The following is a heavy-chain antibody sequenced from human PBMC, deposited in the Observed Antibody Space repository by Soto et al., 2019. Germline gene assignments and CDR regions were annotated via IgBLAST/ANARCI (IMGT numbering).Heavy chain of an antibody. CDR2: ISYDGSNK. J-gene: IGHJ4*02. V-gene: IGHV3-30-3*01. D-gene: IGHD3-10*01. CDR1: GFTFSSYA. Sequence: PGGSLRLSCAASGFTFSSYAMHWVRQAPGKGLEWVAVISYDGSNKYYADSVKGRFTISRDNSKNTLYLQMNSLRAEDTAVYYCARVGSKVVESNYFDYWGQGTLVTVSS. CDR3: ARVGSKVVESNYFDY.